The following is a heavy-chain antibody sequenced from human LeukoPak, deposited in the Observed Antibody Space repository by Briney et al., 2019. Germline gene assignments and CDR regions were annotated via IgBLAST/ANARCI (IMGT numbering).Heavy chain of an antibody. D-gene: IGHD4-17*01. Sequence: SETLSLTCTVSGGSISSYYWSWLRQPPGKGLEWIGYIYYSGSTNYNPSLKSRVTISVDTSKNQFSLKLSSVTAADTAVYYCARVVYSSRDYAAFDYWGQGTLVTVSS. CDR1: GGSISSYY. CDR2: IYYSGST. CDR3: ARVVYSSRDYAAFDY. J-gene: IGHJ4*02. V-gene: IGHV4-59*01.